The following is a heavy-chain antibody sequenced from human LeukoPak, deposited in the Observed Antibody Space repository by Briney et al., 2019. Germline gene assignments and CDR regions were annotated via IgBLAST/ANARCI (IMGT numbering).Heavy chain of an antibody. D-gene: IGHD4-17*01. CDR1: GFTFSIYN. J-gene: IGHJ4*02. CDR2: ISSSSSYI. Sequence: RGSLRLSCAASGFTFSIYNMNWVRQAPGQGLEWVSSISSSSSYIYYADSVKGRFTISRDNAKSSLYLQMNSLRAEDTAVYYCARDQEHAMTTVTTGDYWGQGTLVTVSS. CDR3: ARDQEHAMTTVTTGDY. V-gene: IGHV3-21*01.